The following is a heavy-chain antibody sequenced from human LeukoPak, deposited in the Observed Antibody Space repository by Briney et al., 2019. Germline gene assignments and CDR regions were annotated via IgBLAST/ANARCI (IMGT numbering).Heavy chain of an antibody. V-gene: IGHV3-30*03. Sequence: GGSLRVSCAASGFTFSSYGMHWVRQAPGKGLEWVAVISYDGSNKYYADSVKGRFTISRDNSKNTLYLQMNSLRTEDTAVYYCARDRLGTDRSSWYAADYWGQGTLVTVSS. CDR3: ARDRLGTDRSSWYAADY. J-gene: IGHJ4*02. CDR2: ISYDGSNK. D-gene: IGHD6-13*01. CDR1: GFTFSSYG.